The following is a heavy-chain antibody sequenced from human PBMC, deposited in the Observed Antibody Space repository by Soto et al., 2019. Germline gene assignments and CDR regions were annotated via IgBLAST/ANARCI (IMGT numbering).Heavy chain of an antibody. CDR2: IWYDGSNK. Sequence: GGSLRLSCGASGFTFSSYVMHWVRQAPGKGLEWVAVIWYDGSNKYYADSVKGRFTISRDNSKNTLYLQMNSLRAEDTAVYYCARDHNYYGMDVWGQGTTVTVSS. V-gene: IGHV3-33*01. J-gene: IGHJ6*02. CDR3: ARDHNYYGMDV. CDR1: GFTFSSYV.